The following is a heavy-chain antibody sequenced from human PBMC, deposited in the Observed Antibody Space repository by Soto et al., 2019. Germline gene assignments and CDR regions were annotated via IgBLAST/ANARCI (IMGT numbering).Heavy chain of an antibody. J-gene: IGHJ4*02. V-gene: IGHV4-30-4*01. CDR2: IYYSGST. CDR3: ARHAVTTFDY. D-gene: IGHD4-4*01. Sequence: PSETLSLTCTVSGFSISSGDYYWIWIRQPPGKGLEWIGYIYYSGSTYYNPSLKSRVTISVDTSKNQFSLKLSSVTAADTAVYYCARHAVTTFDYWGQGTLVTVSS. CDR1: GFSISSGDYY.